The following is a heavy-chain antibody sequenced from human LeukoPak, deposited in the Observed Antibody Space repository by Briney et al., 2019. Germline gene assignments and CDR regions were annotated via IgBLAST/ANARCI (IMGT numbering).Heavy chain of an antibody. CDR1: GGSFSSTSFY. V-gene: IGHV4-39*01. J-gene: IGHJ4*02. D-gene: IGHD3-10*01. CDR3: ARYGSGTYYSSVSDY. CDR2: IYYSGTT. Sequence: SETLSLTCTVSGGSFSSTSFYWGWIRQPPGKGLEWIGSIYYSGTTYYSPSLKSRVTISVDTSKNQFSLKLSSVTAADTAVYCCARYGSGTYYSSVSDYWGQGTLVTVSS.